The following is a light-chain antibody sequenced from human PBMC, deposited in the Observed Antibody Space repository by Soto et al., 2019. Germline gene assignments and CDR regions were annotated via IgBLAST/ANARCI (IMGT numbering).Light chain of an antibody. CDR1: QGVRSG. Sequence: DIQMTQSPSSLSASVGDRVTITCRASQGVRSGLGWYQQKPGKAPKRLIDAASSLQSGVPSRFSGSGSGTDFTLAISSLHPEDFTTYYCQQSYGIPQTFGPGTKVDIK. J-gene: IGKJ1*01. V-gene: IGKV1-39*01. CDR2: AAS. CDR3: QQSYGIPQT.